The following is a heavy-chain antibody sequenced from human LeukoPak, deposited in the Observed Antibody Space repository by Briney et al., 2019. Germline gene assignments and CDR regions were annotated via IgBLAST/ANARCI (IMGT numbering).Heavy chain of an antibody. CDR1: GFTFSAFG. J-gene: IGHJ4*02. Sequence: GGSLRLSCAASGFTFSAFGMHWVRQAPGKGLEWVTFIPYDGSDKYYADSVKGRFTISRDNSKNTLYLQMNSLRAEDTAVYYCAKWGCSGGSCYPFDYWGQGTLVTVSS. CDR2: IPYDGSDK. V-gene: IGHV3-30*02. CDR3: AKWGCSGGSCYPFDY. D-gene: IGHD2-15*01.